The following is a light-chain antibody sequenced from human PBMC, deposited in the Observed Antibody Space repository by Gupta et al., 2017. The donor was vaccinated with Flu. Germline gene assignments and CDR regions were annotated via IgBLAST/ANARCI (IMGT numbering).Light chain of an antibody. CDR1: SSDVGGYNY. CDR3: CSYAGNYVV. J-gene: IGLJ2*01. V-gene: IGLV2-11*01. Sequence: QSALTQPRSVSGSPGQSVPISCTGTSSDVGGYNYVSWYQQHPGKAPKLMIYDVSKRPSGVPDRFSGSKSGNTASLTISGLQAEDEADYYCCSYAGNYVVFGGGTKLTVL. CDR2: DVS.